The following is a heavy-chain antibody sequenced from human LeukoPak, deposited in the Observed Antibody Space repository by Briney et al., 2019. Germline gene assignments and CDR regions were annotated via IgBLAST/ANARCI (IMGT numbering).Heavy chain of an antibody. CDR3: ARVTYYDFWSGYYNPYYYYGMDV. V-gene: IGHV4-39*01. CDR2: IYYSGST. Sequence: SETLSLTCTVSGVSISSNSYYWGWIRQPPGKGLEWIGSIYYSGSTYYNPSLKSRVTISVDTSKNQFSLKLSSVTAADTAVYYCARVTYYDFWSGYYNPYYYYGMDVWGQGTTDTVSS. CDR1: GVSISSNSYY. D-gene: IGHD3-3*01. J-gene: IGHJ6*02.